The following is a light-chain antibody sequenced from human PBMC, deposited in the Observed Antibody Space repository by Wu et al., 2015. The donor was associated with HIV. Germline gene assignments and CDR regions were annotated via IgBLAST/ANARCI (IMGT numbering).Light chain of an antibody. J-gene: IGKJ2*01. CDR3: QQSYNMQST. V-gene: IGKV1-39*01. CDR1: QSIGSY. CDR2: TAS. Sequence: DIQMTQSPSSLSASVGDRVTITCRASQSIGSYLNWYQHKPGKAPKLLIYTASSLQSGVPSRFSGSGSGTDFTLTISSLHLEDFATYYCQQSYNMQSTFGQGTKLQIQ.